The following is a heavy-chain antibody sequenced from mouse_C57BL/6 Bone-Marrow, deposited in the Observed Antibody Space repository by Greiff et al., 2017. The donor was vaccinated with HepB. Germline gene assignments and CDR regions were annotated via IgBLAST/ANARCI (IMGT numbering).Heavy chain of an antibody. J-gene: IGHJ3*01. V-gene: IGHV1-18*01. D-gene: IGHD1-1*01. Sequence: VQLQQSGPELVKPGASVKIPCKASGYTFTDYNMDWVKQSHGKSLEWIGDINPNNGGTIYNQKFKGKATLTVDKSSSTAYMELRSLTSEDTAVYYCARQGYYGSRQFAYWGQGTLVTVSA. CDR1: GYTFTDYN. CDR2: INPNNGGT. CDR3: ARQGYYGSRQFAY.